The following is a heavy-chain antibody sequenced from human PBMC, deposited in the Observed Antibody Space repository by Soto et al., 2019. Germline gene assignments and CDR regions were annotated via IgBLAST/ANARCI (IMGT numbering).Heavy chain of an antibody. D-gene: IGHD3-9*01. CDR1: GGTFSSYT. CDR3: ARDVPYYDILTGYTNWFDP. CDR2: IIPILGIA. V-gene: IGHV1-69*04. Sequence: SVKVSCKASGGTFSSYTISWVRQAPGQGLEWMGRIIPILGIANYAQKFQGRVTITADKSTSTAYMELSSLRSEDTAVYYCARDVPYYDILTGYTNWFDPWGQGTLVTVSS. J-gene: IGHJ5*02.